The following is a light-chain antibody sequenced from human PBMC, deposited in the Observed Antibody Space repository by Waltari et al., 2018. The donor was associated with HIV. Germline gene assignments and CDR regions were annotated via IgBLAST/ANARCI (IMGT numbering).Light chain of an antibody. CDR2: DGS. Sequence: SYVLTQAPSVSVAPGQTARVTWGGNTIGIKNVTWYQQKPGQAPVSVVYDGSDRPSGIPERFSGSNSGNTATLTINRVEAGDEADYYCQVWDSSSDHAIFGGGTKLTVL. CDR1: TIGIKN. J-gene: IGLJ2*01. V-gene: IGLV3-21*02. CDR3: QVWDSSSDHAI.